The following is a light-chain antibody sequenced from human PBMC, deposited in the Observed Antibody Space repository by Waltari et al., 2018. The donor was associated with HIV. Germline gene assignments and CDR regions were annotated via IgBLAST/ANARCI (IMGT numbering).Light chain of an antibody. V-gene: IGLV3-21*01. CDR3: QVWDSSSDQWV. CDR2: YDR. CDR1: NIETKS. Sequence: SYVLTQPPSVSVAPGGTARITCGGDNIETKSVHWYQQKPGQAPVLVIYYDRERPSGIPERFSGSNSGNTAILTISRVEAGDEVDYYCQVWDSSSDQWVFGGGTKLTVL. J-gene: IGLJ3*02.